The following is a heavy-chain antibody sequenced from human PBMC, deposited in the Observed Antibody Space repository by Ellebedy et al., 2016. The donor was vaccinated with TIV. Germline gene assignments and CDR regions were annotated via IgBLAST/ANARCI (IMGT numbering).Heavy chain of an antibody. D-gene: IGHD3-10*01. CDR2: IYYNGNT. J-gene: IGHJ4*02. CDR3: ARHFNSGTYPLDY. V-gene: IGHV4-59*08. Sequence: SETLSLXXTVSGGSISNYYWSWFRQPPGKRLEWIAYIYYNGNTNYNPSLKSRVTIPVATSENQFSLRLTSVTAADTAVYYCARHFNSGTYPLDYWGPGTLVTVSS. CDR1: GGSISNYY.